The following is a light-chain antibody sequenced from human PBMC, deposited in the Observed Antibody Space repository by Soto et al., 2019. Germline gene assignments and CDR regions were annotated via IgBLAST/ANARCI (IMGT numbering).Light chain of an antibody. J-gene: IGLJ3*02. V-gene: IGLV2-8*01. CDR1: SSDVGAYKY. Sequence: QSALTQPPSASGSPGQSVTISCTGTSSDVGAYKYVSWYQQYPGKAPKLMIYGVSNRPSGVPDRFSGSKSGNTSSLTVSGLQAEDEADYYCTSYVGSNIWVFGGGTKVTVL. CDR3: TSYVGSNIWV. CDR2: GVS.